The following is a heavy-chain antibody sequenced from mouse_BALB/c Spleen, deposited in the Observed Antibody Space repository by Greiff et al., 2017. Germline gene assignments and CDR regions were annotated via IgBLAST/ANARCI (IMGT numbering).Heavy chain of an antibody. Sequence: EVQLQESGPGLVKPSQSLSLTCSVTGYSITSGYYWNWIRQFPGNKLEWMGYISYDGSNNYNPSLKNRISITRDTSKNQFFLKLNSVTTEDTATYYCARQIYDGYYTYWGQGTLVTVSA. D-gene: IGHD2-3*01. CDR2: ISYDGSN. CDR3: ARQIYDGYYTY. CDR1: GYSITSGYY. J-gene: IGHJ3*01. V-gene: IGHV3-6*02.